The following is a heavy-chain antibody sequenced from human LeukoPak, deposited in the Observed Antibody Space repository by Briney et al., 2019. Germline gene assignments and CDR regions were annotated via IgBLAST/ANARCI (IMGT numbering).Heavy chain of an antibody. CDR2: ISPHNGNT. Sequence: ASVKVSCKASGYTFISYTITWVRQAPGQGLEWMGWISPHNGNTNYVQKLQDRVTMTTDTSTNTAYMELRSLRSDDTAVYYCARGPGITIFGGQGDYWGQGTLVTVSS. D-gene: IGHD3-3*01. CDR1: GYTFISYT. CDR3: ARGPGITIFGGQGDY. V-gene: IGHV1-18*01. J-gene: IGHJ4*02.